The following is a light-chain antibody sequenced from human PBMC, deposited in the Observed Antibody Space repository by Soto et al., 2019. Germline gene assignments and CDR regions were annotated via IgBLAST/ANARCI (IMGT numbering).Light chain of an antibody. V-gene: IGKV1-5*03. CDR2: KAS. CDR1: QSISSW. CDR3: QQYNSSPWT. J-gene: IGKJ1*01. Sequence: DIQMTQSPSTLSASVGDRVTITCRASQSISSWLAWYQQKPGKAPKLLLYKASSLESGVPSRFSASGSGTEFTLTISSLQPDDFATYYCQQYNSSPWTLGQGTKVEIK.